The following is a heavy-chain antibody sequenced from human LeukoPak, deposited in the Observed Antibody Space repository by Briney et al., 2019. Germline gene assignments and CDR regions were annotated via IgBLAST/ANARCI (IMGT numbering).Heavy chain of an antibody. V-gene: IGHV4-39*01. J-gene: IGHJ5*02. CDR1: GGSISSSSYY. D-gene: IGHD1-14*01. CDR3: ARHNPRYRWFDP. Sequence: SETLSLTCTVSGGSISSSSYYWGWIRKPQGKGLEWIGSIYYSGSTYYNPSLKSRVTISVDTSKNQFSLKLSSVTAADTAVYYCARHNPRYRWFDPWGQGTLVTVSS. CDR2: IYYSGST.